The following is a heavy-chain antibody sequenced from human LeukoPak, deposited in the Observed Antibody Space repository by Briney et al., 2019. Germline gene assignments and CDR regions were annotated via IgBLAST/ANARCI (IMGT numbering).Heavy chain of an antibody. V-gene: IGHV3-7*01. D-gene: IGHD4-17*01. Sequence: PGGSLRLSCAASGFTFSNYWMSWVRQAPGQGLEWVANIKQDGSEKYYVDSVKGRFTISRDNAKNSLYLQMNSLRAEDSALYYCARDLAHYLRYGYFDYWGQGTLVTVSS. CDR3: ARDLAHYLRYGYFDY. CDR2: IKQDGSEK. J-gene: IGHJ4*02. CDR1: GFTFSNYW.